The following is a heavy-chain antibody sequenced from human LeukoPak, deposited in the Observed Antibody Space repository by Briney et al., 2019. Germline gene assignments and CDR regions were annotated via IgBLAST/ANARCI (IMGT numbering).Heavy chain of an antibody. Sequence: PSETLSLTCAASGCSISSYYWSWIRQPPGKGLEWIGYIYYSGSTNYKTSLKSRVTISVDTSKNQFSLTLSSVTAADTAVYYCARGRFLDAFDIWAQGTMVTVSS. CDR1: GCSISSYY. J-gene: IGHJ3*02. D-gene: IGHD3-3*01. CDR2: IYYSGST. CDR3: ARGRFLDAFDI. V-gene: IGHV4-59*01.